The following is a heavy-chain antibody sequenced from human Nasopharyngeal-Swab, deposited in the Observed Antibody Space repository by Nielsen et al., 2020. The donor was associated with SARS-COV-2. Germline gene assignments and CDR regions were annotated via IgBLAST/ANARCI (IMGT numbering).Heavy chain of an antibody. D-gene: IGHD4-23*01. Sequence: GGPLRLSCAASGFTFTSYWMSWVRQAPGKGLEWVANIKQDGSEKYYVDSVKGRFTISRDNAKNPLYLQMNSLRAEDTAVYYCARGSGGNSFRWVLGKTPAYYFDYWGQGTLVTVSS. CDR2: IKQDGSEK. CDR3: ARGSGGNSFRWVLGKTPAYYFDY. V-gene: IGHV3-7*01. CDR1: GFTFTSYW. J-gene: IGHJ4*02.